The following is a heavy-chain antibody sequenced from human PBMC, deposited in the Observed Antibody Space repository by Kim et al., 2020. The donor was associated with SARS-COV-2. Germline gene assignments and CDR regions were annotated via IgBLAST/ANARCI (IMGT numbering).Heavy chain of an antibody. CDR1: GGSISSYY. CDR2: INSSGNT. Sequence: SETLSLTCTVSGGSISSYYWFWIRQPPGRGLEWIAEINSSGNTDHNPSLKSRVTISIDTSKNQFSLSLTTVTAADTAVYYCARRAGGFGEGQLDYWGQGT. D-gene: IGHD3-10*01. J-gene: IGHJ4*02. V-gene: IGHV4-59*08. CDR3: ARRAGGFGEGQLDY.